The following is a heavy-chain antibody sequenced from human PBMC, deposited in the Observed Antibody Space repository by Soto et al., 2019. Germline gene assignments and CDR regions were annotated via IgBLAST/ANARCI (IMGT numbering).Heavy chain of an antibody. CDR3: ATLSVRYCSGRSCSQLDY. J-gene: IGHJ4*02. V-gene: IGHV3-48*02. CDR1: GFTFSTYS. D-gene: IGHD2-15*01. CDR2: ISSSGGTI. Sequence: EVQLVESGGGLVQPGGSVRLSCAASGFTFSTYSMNWVRQAPGKGLEWVSFISSSGGTIYYADSVKGRFTISRDNAKNSLHLQVNSLSDEDTAVYYCATLSVRYCSGRSCSQLDYWGQGTLVTVSS.